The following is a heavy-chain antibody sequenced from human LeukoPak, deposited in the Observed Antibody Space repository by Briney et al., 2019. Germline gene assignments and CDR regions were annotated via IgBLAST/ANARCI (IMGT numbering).Heavy chain of an antibody. J-gene: IGHJ3*02. D-gene: IGHD5-12*01. CDR1: GFTFNRYW. V-gene: IGHV3-7*03. CDR3: ARGVIGYRDAFDI. CDR2: IKEDGSEK. Sequence: PGGSLRLSCAASGFTFNRYWMSWVRQAPGKGLEWVANIKEDGSEKNYVDSMKGRITISRDNAKNPLYLQMNSLRVEDMAVYYCARGVIGYRDAFDIWGQGAMVTVSS.